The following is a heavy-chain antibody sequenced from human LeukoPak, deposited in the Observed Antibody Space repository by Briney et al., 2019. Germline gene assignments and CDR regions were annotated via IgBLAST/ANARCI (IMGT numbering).Heavy chain of an antibody. CDR3: ARALLLIAARRSEDYYYYGMDV. V-gene: IGHV1-69*04. J-gene: IGHJ6*02. Sequence: ASVKVSCKASEGTYSSYAISWVRQAPGQGLEWMGRIIPIFGITNYAQKFQGRVTITADKSTSTGYMELSSLRSEDTAVYYCARALLLIAARRSEDYYYYGMDVWGQGTTVTVSS. D-gene: IGHD6-6*01. CDR2: IIPIFGIT. CDR1: EGTYSSYA.